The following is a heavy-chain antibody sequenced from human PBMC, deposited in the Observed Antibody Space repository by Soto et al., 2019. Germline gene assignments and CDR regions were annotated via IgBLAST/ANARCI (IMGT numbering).Heavy chain of an antibody. J-gene: IGHJ4*02. CDR2: IHFNGNT. CDR1: AASFSKYY. CDR3: ASVTFGGIVLAH. Sequence: ETLSLTCTVSAASFSKYYWTWIRQPPGKGLEWIGYIHFNGNTKYNPSLDGRLTISIDTSKKEFSLKLTSVTAADAAVYYCASVTFGGIVLAHWGQGTLVTVS. D-gene: IGHD3-16*01. V-gene: IGHV4-59*01.